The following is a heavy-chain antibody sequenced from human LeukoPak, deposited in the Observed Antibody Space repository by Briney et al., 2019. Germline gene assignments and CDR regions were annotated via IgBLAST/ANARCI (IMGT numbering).Heavy chain of an antibody. D-gene: IGHD5-18*01. CDR3: AKDTASSWWYFDL. Sequence: PGGSLRLSCAASGFTFSSYAMSWVRQAPGKGLEGVSAITGSGGSTYYADSVKGRFTISRDNSKNTQYLQMNSLRAEDTAVYYCAKDTASSWWYFDLWGRGTLVTVSS. CDR1: GFTFSSYA. V-gene: IGHV3-23*01. J-gene: IGHJ2*01. CDR2: ITGSGGST.